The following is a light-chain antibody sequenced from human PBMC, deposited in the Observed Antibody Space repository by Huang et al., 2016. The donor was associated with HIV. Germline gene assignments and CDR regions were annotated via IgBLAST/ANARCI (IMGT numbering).Light chain of an antibody. J-gene: IGKJ2*01. Sequence: DIVMTQSPDSLAVSLGERATINCKSSQSVLYSSNKKKYLAWYQQKPGQPPKLLIYWASTRESGVPDRFSGSGSGTDFTLTISSLQAEDVAVYYCQQYYSTPHTFGQGTKLEIK. CDR1: QSVLYSSNKKKY. V-gene: IGKV4-1*01. CDR3: QQYYSTPHT. CDR2: WAS.